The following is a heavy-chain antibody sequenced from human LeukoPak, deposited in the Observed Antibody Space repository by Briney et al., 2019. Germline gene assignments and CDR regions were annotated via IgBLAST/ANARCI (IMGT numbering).Heavy chain of an antibody. CDR3: ARMGWSRLGELSFIYFDY. CDR2: IYHSGST. V-gene: IGHV4-4*02. Sequence: SETLSLTCAVSGGSISSSNWWSWVRQPPGKGLEWIGEIYHSGSTNYNPSLKSRVTISVDKSKNQFSLKLSSVTAADTAVYYGARMGWSRLGELSFIYFDYWGQGTLVTVSS. D-gene: IGHD3-16*02. CDR1: GGSISSSNW. J-gene: IGHJ4*02.